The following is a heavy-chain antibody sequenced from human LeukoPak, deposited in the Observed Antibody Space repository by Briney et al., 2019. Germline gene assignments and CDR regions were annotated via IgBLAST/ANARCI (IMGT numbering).Heavy chain of an antibody. V-gene: IGHV1-8*01. CDR1: GYTLTSYD. CDR3: ASSPRFDYYYYYGMDV. CDR2: MNPNSGNT. Sequence: AASVKVSCKASGYTLTSYDINWVRQATGQGLEWMGWMNPNSGNTGYAQKFQGRVTMTRNTSISTAYMELSSLRSEDTAVYYCASSPRFDYYYYYGMDVWGQGTTVTVSS. J-gene: IGHJ6*02.